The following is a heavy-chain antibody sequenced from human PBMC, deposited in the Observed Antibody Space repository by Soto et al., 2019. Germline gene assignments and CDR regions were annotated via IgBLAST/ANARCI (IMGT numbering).Heavy chain of an antibody. V-gene: IGHV4-34*01. J-gene: IGHJ4*02. D-gene: IGHD3-16*02. Sequence: SETLSLTCAVYGGSFSGYYWSWIRQPPGKGLEWIGEINHSGSTNYNPSLKSRVTISVDTSKNQFSLKLSSVTAADTAVYYCARDRGSYRYHPPLGYWGQGTLVTVSS. CDR1: GGSFSGYY. CDR2: INHSGST. CDR3: ARDRGSYRYHPPLGY.